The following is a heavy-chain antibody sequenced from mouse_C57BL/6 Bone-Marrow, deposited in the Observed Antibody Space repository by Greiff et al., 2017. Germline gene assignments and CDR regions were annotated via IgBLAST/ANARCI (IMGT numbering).Heavy chain of an antibody. CDR1: GYAFTNYL. CDR3: ARWELRGYYFDY. CDR2: INPGSGGT. V-gene: IGHV1-54*01. D-gene: IGHD4-1*01. Sequence: QVQLQQSGAELVRPGTSVKVSCKASGYAFTNYLIEWVKQRPGQGLEWIGVINPGSGGTNYNEKFKGKATLTADKSSSTAYMQLSSLTSEDSAVYCCARWELRGYYFDYWGQGTTLTVSS. J-gene: IGHJ2*01.